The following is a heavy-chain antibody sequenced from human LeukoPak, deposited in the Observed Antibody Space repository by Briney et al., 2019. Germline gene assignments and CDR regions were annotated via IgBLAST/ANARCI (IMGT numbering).Heavy chain of an antibody. Sequence: PGGSLRLSCAASGFTFSSYWMHWVRQAPGKGLVWVSRINSDGSSTSYADSVKGRFTISRDNSKNTLYLQMNSLRADDTAMYYCAGAPTGTSRFDYWGQGTLVTVSS. CDR3: AGAPTGTSRFDY. V-gene: IGHV3-74*01. CDR1: GFTFSSYW. CDR2: INSDGSST. D-gene: IGHD3-10*01. J-gene: IGHJ4*02.